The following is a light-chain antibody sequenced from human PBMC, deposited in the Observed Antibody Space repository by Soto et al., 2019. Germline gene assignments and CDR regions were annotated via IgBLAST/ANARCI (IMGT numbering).Light chain of an antibody. J-gene: IGLJ3*02. CDR1: SSDVGGYKY. V-gene: IGLV2-8*01. Sequence: QSVLTQPPSASGSPGQSVTISCTGTSSDVGGYKYVSWYQQNPGKAPKLMIYEVSKRPSGVPDRFSGSKSGNTASLTVSGLQAEDEADYYCASYAARNNWVFGGGTKLTVL. CDR2: EVS. CDR3: ASYAARNNWV.